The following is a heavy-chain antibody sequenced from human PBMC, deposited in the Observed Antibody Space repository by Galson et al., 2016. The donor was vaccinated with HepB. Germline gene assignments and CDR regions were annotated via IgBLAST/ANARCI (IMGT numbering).Heavy chain of an antibody. CDR1: GFSFRSYW. CDR2: IKQDGSEE. Sequence: SLRLSCAASGFSFRSYWMSWFRQAPGKGLEWVADIKQDGSEEYYVDSVKGRFAISRDNARNSLYLQMNSLRAEDTAGYFCARDTGVSRTDDWSFDLWGRGSQVTVSS. CDR3: ARDTGVSRTDDWSFDL. J-gene: IGHJ2*01. D-gene: IGHD1-7*01. V-gene: IGHV3-7*01.